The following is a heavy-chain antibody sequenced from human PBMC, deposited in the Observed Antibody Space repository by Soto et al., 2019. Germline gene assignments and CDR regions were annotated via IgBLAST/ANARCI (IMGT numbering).Heavy chain of an antibody. V-gene: IGHV1-69*01. CDR1: GDTFSGYT. CDR2: IIPVFAKP. CDR3: ARGPGIWNSFHI. J-gene: IGHJ3*02. D-gene: IGHD1-7*01. Sequence: QVQLIQSGAELKRPGSSVKVSCKASGDTFSGYTITWLRQAPGQRLEWMGGIIPVFAKPTYAQKFQGRVAISADESTITVYMELTRLTSEDTAVYYCARGPGIWNSFHIWGQGTPLTVSS.